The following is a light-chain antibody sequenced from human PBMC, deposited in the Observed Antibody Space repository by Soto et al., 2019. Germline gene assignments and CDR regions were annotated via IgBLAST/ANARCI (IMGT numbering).Light chain of an antibody. Sequence: IKVTQSRSSLSASVADRVTIPCRPSQGISSYLAWYQKKPGNPPKLLIYAASTLQSGVPSRFSGSASGTDFTLTISSLQPEDFATYYCQQLNSYPITFGQGRRLEIK. CDR2: AAS. V-gene: IGKV1-9*01. CDR1: QGISSY. J-gene: IGKJ5*01. CDR3: QQLNSYPIT.